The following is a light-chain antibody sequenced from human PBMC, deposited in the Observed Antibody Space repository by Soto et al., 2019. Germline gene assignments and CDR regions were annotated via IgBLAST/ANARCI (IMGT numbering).Light chain of an antibody. CDR3: QSYDSSLSGSVV. J-gene: IGLJ2*01. CDR1: SSDVGAFNY. V-gene: IGLV2-14*03. Sequence: QSALTQPASVSGSPGQAITISCSGTSSDVGAFNYVSWYQQHPGKAPKLMIYDVSNRPSGVSNRFSGSKSGNTASLTISGLRAEDEADYYCQSYDSSLSGSVVFGGGTKLTVL. CDR2: DVS.